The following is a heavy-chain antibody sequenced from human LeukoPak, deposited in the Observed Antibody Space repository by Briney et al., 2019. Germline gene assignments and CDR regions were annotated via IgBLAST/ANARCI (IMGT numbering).Heavy chain of an antibody. D-gene: IGHD5-18*01. CDR3: ARGPSMVTSD. CDR2: IYHSGST. V-gene: IGHV4-34*01. J-gene: IGHJ4*02. Sequence: PSETLSLTCAVYGGSFSGYYWSWIRQPPGKGLEWIGEIYHSGSTNYNPSLKSRVTISVDKSKNQFSLKLSSVTAADTAVYYCARGPSMVTSDWGQGTLVTVSS. CDR1: GGSFSGYY.